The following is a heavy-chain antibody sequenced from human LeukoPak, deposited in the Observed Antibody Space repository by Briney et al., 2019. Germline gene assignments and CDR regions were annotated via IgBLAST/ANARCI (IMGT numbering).Heavy chain of an antibody. Sequence: PQTLSLTCTVSGGSISSGDYYWSWIRQPPGKGLEWIGYIYYSGSTYYNPSLKSRVTISVDTSKNQFSLKLSSVTAADTAVYYCARVPNYYGSGSLYFDYWGQGTLVTVSS. D-gene: IGHD3-10*01. CDR2: IYYSGST. CDR1: GGSISSGDYY. V-gene: IGHV4-30-4*01. CDR3: ARVPNYYGSGSLYFDY. J-gene: IGHJ4*02.